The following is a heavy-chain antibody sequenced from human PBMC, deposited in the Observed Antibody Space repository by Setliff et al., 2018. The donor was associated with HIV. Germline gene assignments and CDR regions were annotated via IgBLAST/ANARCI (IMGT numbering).Heavy chain of an antibody. CDR3: AKDRLFPRL. D-gene: IGHD2-21*01. Sequence: GGSLILSCVAPDFRFSDSAMSWVRQTPGKGLEYVSSITDTGSKTYYADSVKGRFTISRDNSKNTVYLQMVSLRAEDTALYFCAKDRLFPRLWGQGTLVTVSS. J-gene: IGHJ1*01. CDR2: ITDTGSKT. V-gene: IGHV3-23*01. CDR1: DFRFSDSA.